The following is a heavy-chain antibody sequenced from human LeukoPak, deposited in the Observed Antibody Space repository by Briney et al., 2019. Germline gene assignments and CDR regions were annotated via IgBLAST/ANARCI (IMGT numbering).Heavy chain of an antibody. V-gene: IGHV1-3*01. Sequence: GASVKVSCKASGYTFTSYAMHWVRQAPGRRLEWMGWINAGNGNTKYSQKFQGRVTITGDTSASTAYMELSSLRSEDTAVYYCARGITMIVVVPMGYWGQGTLVTVSS. CDR2: INAGNGNT. J-gene: IGHJ4*02. D-gene: IGHD3-22*01. CDR3: ARGITMIVVVPMGY. CDR1: GYTFTSYA.